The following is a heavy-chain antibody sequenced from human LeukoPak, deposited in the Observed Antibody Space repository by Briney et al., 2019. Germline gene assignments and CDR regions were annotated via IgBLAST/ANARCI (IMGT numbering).Heavy chain of an antibody. V-gene: IGHV3-74*01. J-gene: IGHJ4*02. D-gene: IGHD1-14*01. CDR3: AKDLHYNAAAY. CDR1: GFSFSSCW. Sequence: AGGALSLSCAAPGFSFSSCWMHWVHQVTGKGLVWVSRINTDGTDTTYADSVKGRFTISRDNAKNTLYLQMNSLTVEDTAVYYCAKDLHYNAAAYWSQGTLVTVSS. CDR2: INTDGTDT.